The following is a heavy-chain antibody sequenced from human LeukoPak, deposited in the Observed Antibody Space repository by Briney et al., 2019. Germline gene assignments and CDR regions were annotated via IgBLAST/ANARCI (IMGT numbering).Heavy chain of an antibody. D-gene: IGHD3-22*01. CDR1: GGSISSSSYY. Sequence: PSETLSLTCTVSGGSISSSSYYWGWIRQPPGKGLEWIGSISYSGSTYYNPSLKSRVTISVDTSKNQFSLKLSSVTAADTAVYYCARGGYYYDSRGFDYWGQGTLVTVSS. CDR3: ARGGYYYDSRGFDY. V-gene: IGHV4-39*01. CDR2: ISYSGST. J-gene: IGHJ4*02.